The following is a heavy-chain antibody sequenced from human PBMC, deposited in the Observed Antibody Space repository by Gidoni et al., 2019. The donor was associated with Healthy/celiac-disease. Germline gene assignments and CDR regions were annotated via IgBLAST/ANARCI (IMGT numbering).Heavy chain of an antibody. CDR1: GGSFSGYY. Sequence: QVQLQQWGAGLLKPSEPLSLTCAVYGGSFSGYYWSWIRQPPGKGLEWIGEINHSGSTNYNPSLKSRVTISVDTSKNQCSLKLSSVTAADTAVYYCARGGYCSGGSCGWFDPWGQGTLVTVSS. J-gene: IGHJ5*02. V-gene: IGHV4-34*01. CDR2: INHSGST. CDR3: ARGGYCSGGSCGWFDP. D-gene: IGHD2-15*01.